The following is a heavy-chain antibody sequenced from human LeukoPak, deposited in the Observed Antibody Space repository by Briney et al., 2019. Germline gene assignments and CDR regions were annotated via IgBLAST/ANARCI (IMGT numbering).Heavy chain of an antibody. D-gene: IGHD3-10*01. CDR1: GGSISSYY. J-gene: IGHJ4*02. V-gene: IGHV4-59*08. CDR2: IYYSGST. Sequence: PSETLSLTCTVSGGSISSYYWSWIRQPPGKGLEWIGYIYYSGSTNYNPSLKSRVTISVDTSKNQFSLKLSSVTAADTAVYYCARSGWFGELSMYYFDYWGQGTLVTVSS. CDR3: ARSGWFGELSMYYFDY.